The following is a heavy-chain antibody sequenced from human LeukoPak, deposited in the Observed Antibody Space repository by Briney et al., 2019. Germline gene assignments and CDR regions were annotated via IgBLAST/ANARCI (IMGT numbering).Heavy chain of an antibody. CDR2: INPNSGGT. Sequence: ASVKVSCKASGYTFTGYYMHWVRQAPGQGLEWMGWINPNSGGTNYAQKFQGRVTMTRDTSISTAYMELSRLRSDDTAVYYCASNQHYGEPSNDAFDIWGQGTMVTVSS. D-gene: IGHD4-17*01. V-gene: IGHV1-2*02. J-gene: IGHJ3*02. CDR1: GYTFTGYY. CDR3: ASNQHYGEPSNDAFDI.